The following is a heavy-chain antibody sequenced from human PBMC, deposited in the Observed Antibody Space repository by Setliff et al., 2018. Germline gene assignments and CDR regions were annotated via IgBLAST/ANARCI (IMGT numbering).Heavy chain of an antibody. Sequence: PSETLSLTCTVSGGSISSGDYYWSWIRQPPGKGLEWIGYIYSSGSTYYNPSLKSRVTMSVDTSKNQFSLKLSSVTAADTAVYYCARDLRYFDWLIENWYFDLWGQGTLVTVSS. CDR3: ARDLRYFDWLIENWYFDL. CDR1: GGSISSGDYY. V-gene: IGHV4-30-4*08. CDR2: IYSSGST. J-gene: IGHJ2*01. D-gene: IGHD3-9*01.